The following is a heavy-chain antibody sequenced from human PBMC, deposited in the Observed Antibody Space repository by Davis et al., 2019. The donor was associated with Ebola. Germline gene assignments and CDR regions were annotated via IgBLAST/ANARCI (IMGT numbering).Heavy chain of an antibody. J-gene: IGHJ4*02. D-gene: IGHD3-10*01. CDR2: VKSDRDT. CDR3: AAEGRSSRPGY. CDR1: GFTFSSYA. Sequence: PGGSLRLSCAASGFTFSSYAMTWVRQAPGKGLEWVSVVKSDRDTNYAGSVKGRFTISRDNSKNTLHLQMNGLRAEDTAIYYCAAEGRSSRPGYWGQGTLVTVSS. V-gene: IGHV3-23*01.